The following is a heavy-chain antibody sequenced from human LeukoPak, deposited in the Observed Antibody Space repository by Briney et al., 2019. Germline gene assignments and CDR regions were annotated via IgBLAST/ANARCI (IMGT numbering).Heavy chain of an antibody. CDR2: ISSGRNAI. J-gene: IGHJ3*01. V-gene: IGHV3-11*01. Sequence: GGSLRLSCVASGFAFSDFCMSWLRQAPGKGLEWVSYISSGRNAIFYADSVKGRFTISTDNAKNSLYLQMNSLRAEDTAVYYCARVGSAYALDVWGQGTMVTVSS. CDR3: ARVGSAYALDV. D-gene: IGHD2-2*03. CDR1: GFAFSDFC.